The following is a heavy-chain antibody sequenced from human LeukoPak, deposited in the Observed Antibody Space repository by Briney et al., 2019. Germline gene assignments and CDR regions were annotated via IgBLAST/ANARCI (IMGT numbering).Heavy chain of an antibody. V-gene: IGHV4-59*01. CDR3: ARRSSSSGFFDY. CDR1: GGSISSYY. D-gene: IGHD3-22*01. Sequence: SETLSLTCTVSGGSISSYYWSWIRQPPGKGLEWIGNIYYSGSTNYNPSLKSRVTISVDTSKIQFSLKLSSVTAADTAVYYCARRSSSSGFFDYWGHGTLVTVSS. CDR2: IYYSGST. J-gene: IGHJ4*01.